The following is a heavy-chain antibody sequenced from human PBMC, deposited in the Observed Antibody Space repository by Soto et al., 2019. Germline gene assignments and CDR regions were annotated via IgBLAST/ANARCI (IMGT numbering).Heavy chain of an antibody. V-gene: IGHV4-31*03. CDR1: GGSISSDVYY. CDR3: APYYYTSGSYSPLFDY. D-gene: IGHD3-10*01. J-gene: IGHJ4*02. CDR2: THYSGSS. Sequence: QVQLQESGPGLVKPSQTLSLTCTVSGGSISSDVYYWGWIRQHPGKGLEWIGYTHYSGSSYYNPSLGTRVTISLDTSKNQFSLRLTSVTAADTAVYYCAPYYYTSGSYSPLFDYWGQGTLVTVSS.